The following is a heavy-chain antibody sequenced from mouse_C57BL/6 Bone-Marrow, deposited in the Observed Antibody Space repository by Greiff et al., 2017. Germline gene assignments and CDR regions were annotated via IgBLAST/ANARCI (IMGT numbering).Heavy chain of an antibody. Sequence: DVKLVESGGGLVKPGGSLKLSCAASGFTFSDYGMHWVRQAPEKGLEWVAYISSGSSTIYYADTVKGRFTIARDNAKNTLFLQMTSLRSEDTAMYYCARRDYGNPLDYWGQGTTLTVSS. D-gene: IGHD2-1*01. J-gene: IGHJ2*01. CDR1: GFTFSDYG. CDR3: ARRDYGNPLDY. V-gene: IGHV5-17*01. CDR2: ISSGSSTI.